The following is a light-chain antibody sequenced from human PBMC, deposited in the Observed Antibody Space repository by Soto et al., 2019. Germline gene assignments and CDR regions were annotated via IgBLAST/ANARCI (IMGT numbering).Light chain of an antibody. Sequence: ILLTQSPDTLSLSPWERATLSCRAAQSVGTRLAWYQHKTGQAPRLLISGASSRATGIPDRFTGSGSETSFTLTISRLEPEDFALYYCQHYQSGHPITFGQGTRLEIK. CDR1: QSVGTR. CDR2: GAS. V-gene: IGKV3-20*01. CDR3: QHYQSGHPIT. J-gene: IGKJ5*01.